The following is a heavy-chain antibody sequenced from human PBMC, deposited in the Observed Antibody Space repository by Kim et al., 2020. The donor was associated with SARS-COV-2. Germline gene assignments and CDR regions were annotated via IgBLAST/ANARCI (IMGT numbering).Heavy chain of an antibody. CDR2: ISHDGSNK. CDR3: ARGGIAAAGTSWLDP. V-gene: IGHV3-30*04. CDR1: GFTFSSYA. D-gene: IGHD6-13*01. Sequence: GGSLRLSCAASGFTFSSYAVHWVRQAPGKGLEWVAVISHDGSNKYYADSVKGRFTISRDNAKNTLYLQMNSLRAEDTAVYYCARGGIAAAGTSWLDPWGQGTLVTVSS. J-gene: IGHJ5*02.